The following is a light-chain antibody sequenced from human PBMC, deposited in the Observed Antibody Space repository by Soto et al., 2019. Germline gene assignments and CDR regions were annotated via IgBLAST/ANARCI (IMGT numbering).Light chain of an antibody. J-gene: IGKJ4*01. CDR1: QRISTW. CDR2: KAS. Sequence: DIQMTQSTSTLSASVGDRVTITCRASQRISTWLAWYQQKPGKAPKLLIYKASSLESGVPSRFSGSGSGTEFTLTISSLQPDDFETYDCQQYNTHPLTFGGGTTVEIK. V-gene: IGKV1-5*03. CDR3: QQYNTHPLT.